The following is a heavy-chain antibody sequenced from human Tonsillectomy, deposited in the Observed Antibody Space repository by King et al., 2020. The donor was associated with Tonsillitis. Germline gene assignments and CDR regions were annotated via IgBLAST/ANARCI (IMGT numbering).Heavy chain of an antibody. CDR3: AKDRADYGLRGYFDY. CDR2: ISYDGSIK. D-gene: IGHD4/OR15-4a*01. J-gene: IGHJ4*02. CDR1: GVTFSTYG. Sequence: VQLVESGGGVVQPGRSLRLSCAASGVTFSTYGMHWVRQAPGKGLEWVALISYDGSIKYYADSVKGRFTISRDNSKNTLDLQMNSLRAEDTAVYYCAKDRADYGLRGYFDYWGQGTLVTVSS. V-gene: IGHV3-30*18.